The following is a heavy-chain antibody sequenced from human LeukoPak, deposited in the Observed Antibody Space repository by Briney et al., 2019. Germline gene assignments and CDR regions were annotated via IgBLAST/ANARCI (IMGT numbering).Heavy chain of an antibody. CDR2: IYSSGST. CDR3: ARGRDSGDQVYDS. V-gene: IGHV4-4*07. CDR1: GGFVISYY. D-gene: IGHD4-17*01. Sequence: SETLSLTRTVSGGFVISYYWTWIRQPAGRGLEWIGRIYSSGSTNYNPSLKSRVTMSVDPSKNQISLRLSSVTAADTAVYYRARGRDSGDQVYDSWGQGTLVTVSS. J-gene: IGHJ4*02.